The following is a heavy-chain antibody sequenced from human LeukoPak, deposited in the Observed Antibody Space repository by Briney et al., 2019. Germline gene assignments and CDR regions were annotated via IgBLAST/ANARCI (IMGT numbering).Heavy chain of an antibody. J-gene: IGHJ3*02. CDR1: GFTFSSFG. Sequence: PGGSLRLSCAASGFTFSSFGMHWVRQAPGKGLEWVAFIRYDGSNKYYADSVKGRFTISRDNPKNTLYLQMNSLRAEDTAVYYCASRGYCGGDCYDAFDIWGQGTMVTVSS. D-gene: IGHD2-21*01. CDR2: IRYDGSNK. CDR3: ASRGYCGGDCYDAFDI. V-gene: IGHV3-30*02.